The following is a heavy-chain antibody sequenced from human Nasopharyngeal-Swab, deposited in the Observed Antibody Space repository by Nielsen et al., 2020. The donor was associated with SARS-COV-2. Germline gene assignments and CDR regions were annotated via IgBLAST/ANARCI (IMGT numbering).Heavy chain of an antibody. V-gene: IGHV3-23*01. CDR1: GFPFNNYG. J-gene: IGHJ6*02. D-gene: IGHD6-19*01. CDR2: ISGSGGST. CDR3: AKGYSSGWQLYYYYGMDV. Sequence: GESLKISCAASGFPFNNYGMSWVRQAPGKGLEWVSSISGSGGSTYYADSAKGRFTMSRDNSKSTLYLQMNTLRAEDTAVYYCAKGYSSGWQLYYYYGMDVWGPGTTVTVSS.